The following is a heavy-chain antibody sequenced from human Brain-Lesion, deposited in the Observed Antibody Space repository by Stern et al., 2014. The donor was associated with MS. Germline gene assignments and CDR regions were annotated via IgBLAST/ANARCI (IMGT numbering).Heavy chain of an antibody. D-gene: IGHD3-10*01. Sequence: EDQLGESGGGLVQPGGSLRLSCAASGFTFSNYWMHWVRQAPGTGLVWVSRVNNDGRRTSYADSVKGRFTMSRDNAKNTLYLQMNSLRVEDTAIYYCARGERWFDSWGQGTLVTVSS. CDR1: GFTFSNYW. V-gene: IGHV3-74*02. CDR3: ARGERWFDS. J-gene: IGHJ5*01. CDR2: VNNDGRRT.